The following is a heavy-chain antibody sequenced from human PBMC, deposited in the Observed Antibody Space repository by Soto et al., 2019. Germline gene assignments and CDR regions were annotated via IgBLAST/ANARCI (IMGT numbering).Heavy chain of an antibody. J-gene: IGHJ5*02. Sequence: QVQLVQSGAEVKKPGASVKVSCKASGYTFSSYGISWVRQAPGQGLEWMGWISAHKGNVKYAQKLQGRVTLTTDTSTGTAYMDLRSLRSDDTAVDYCARDLGGWSTGWFDPWGQGTLVTVSS. CDR1: GYTFSSYG. D-gene: IGHD6-19*01. CDR3: ARDLGGWSTGWFDP. V-gene: IGHV1-18*01. CDR2: ISAHKGNV.